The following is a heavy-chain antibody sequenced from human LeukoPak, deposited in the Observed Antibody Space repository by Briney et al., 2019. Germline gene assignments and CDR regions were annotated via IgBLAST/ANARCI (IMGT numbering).Heavy chain of an antibody. V-gene: IGHV4-59*01. J-gene: IGHJ5*02. CDR1: GGSISPYY. D-gene: IGHD3-10*01. CDR2: IYYSGST. Sequence: PSETLSLTCTVSGGSISPYYWSWIRRTPGKGLEWIGYIYYSGSTNYNPSLKSRVTISVDASKNQFSLKLTSVTAADTAVYYCARGPPGGQFDPWGQGTLVTVSS. CDR3: ARGPPGGQFDP.